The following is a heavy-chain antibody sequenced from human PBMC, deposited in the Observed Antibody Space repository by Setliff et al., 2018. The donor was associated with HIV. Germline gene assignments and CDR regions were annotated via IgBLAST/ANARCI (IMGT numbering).Heavy chain of an antibody. V-gene: IGHV4-39*07. Sequence: SETLSLTCTVSGGSISSSSYYWGWIRQPPGKGLEWIGNIYSSGRTYYSSSLRSRVTISVDTSKNQFSLKLTSVAAADTAVYYCARESPSSSWYRGDFDYWGQGTLVTVSS. CDR1: GGSISSSSYY. CDR3: ARESPSSSWYRGDFDY. D-gene: IGHD6-13*01. J-gene: IGHJ4*02. CDR2: IYSSGRT.